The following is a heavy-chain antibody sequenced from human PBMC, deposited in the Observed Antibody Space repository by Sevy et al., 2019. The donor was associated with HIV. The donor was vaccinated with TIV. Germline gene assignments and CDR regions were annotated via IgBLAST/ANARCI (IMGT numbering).Heavy chain of an antibody. D-gene: IGHD2-15*01. CDR1: GFSISTYA. CDR3: AKAPPGHCSSGSCPRAYYYYGMDV. V-gene: IGHV3-23*01. CDR2: ISGRGGST. Sequence: GGSLRLSCAASGFSISTYAMNWVRQAPGKGLEWVSAISGRGGSTYYADSVEGRFTISRDNSKNTLYLQINSLRAEDTAVYYCAKAPPGHCSSGSCPRAYYYYGMDVWGQGTTVTVSS. J-gene: IGHJ6*02.